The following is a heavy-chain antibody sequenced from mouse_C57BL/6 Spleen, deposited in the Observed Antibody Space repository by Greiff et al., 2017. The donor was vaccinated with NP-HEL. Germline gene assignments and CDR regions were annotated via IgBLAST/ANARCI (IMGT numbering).Heavy chain of an antibody. Sequence: QVQLKQSGAELVRPGTSVKVSCKASGYAFTNYLIEWVKQRPGQGLEWIGVINPGSGGTNYNEKFKGKATLTADKSSSTAYMQLSSLTSEDSAVYFCARFEVYDGYFDVGGTGTTVTVSS. CDR1: GYAFTNYL. J-gene: IGHJ1*03. CDR3: ARFEVYDGYFDV. CDR2: INPGSGGT. V-gene: IGHV1-54*01. D-gene: IGHD2-12*01.